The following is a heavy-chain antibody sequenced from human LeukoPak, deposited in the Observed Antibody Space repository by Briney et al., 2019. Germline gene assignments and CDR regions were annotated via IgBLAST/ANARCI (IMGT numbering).Heavy chain of an antibody. CDR2: IYYSGST. CDR1: GGSISSYY. D-gene: IGHD2-15*01. Sequence: SETLSLTCTVSGGSISSYYWSWIRQPPGKGLEWIGYIYYSGSTNYNPSLKSRVTISVDPSKNQFSLKLSSVTAADTAVYYCARGWRYCSGGSCSPVENWYCDLWGRGTLVTVSS. V-gene: IGHV4-59*01. J-gene: IGHJ2*01. CDR3: ARGWRYCSGGSCSPVENWYCDL.